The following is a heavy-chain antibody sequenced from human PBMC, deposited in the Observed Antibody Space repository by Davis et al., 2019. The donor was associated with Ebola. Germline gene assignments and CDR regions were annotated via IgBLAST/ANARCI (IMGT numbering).Heavy chain of an antibody. D-gene: IGHD1-7*01. J-gene: IGHJ2*01. CDR2: IYPGDSDT. Sequence: GESLKISCKGSGYSFTSYWIGWVRQMRGKGLEWIGIIYPGDSDTRYSQSFQGQVTISADKSISTAYLPWSSLNASDTATYYCARHPRLRGYNWNYTDWYFDLWGRGTLVTVSS. CDR1: GYSFTSYW. V-gene: IGHV5-51*01. CDR3: ARHPRLRGYNWNYTDWYFDL.